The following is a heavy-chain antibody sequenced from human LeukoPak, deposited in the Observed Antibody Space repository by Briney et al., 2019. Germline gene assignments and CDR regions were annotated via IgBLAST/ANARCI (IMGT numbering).Heavy chain of an antibody. CDR2: ISSSGTTI. V-gene: IGHV3-11*01. CDR1: GFTFSDYY. Sequence: GGSLRLSCAASGFTFSDYYMSWIRQAPGKGLEWVSYISSSGTTIYYADSVKGRFTISRDNAKNSLYLQMNSLRAEDTAVYYCAGSIAAAGTNFDYWGQGNLVTVS. J-gene: IGHJ4*02. D-gene: IGHD6-13*01. CDR3: AGSIAAAGTNFDY.